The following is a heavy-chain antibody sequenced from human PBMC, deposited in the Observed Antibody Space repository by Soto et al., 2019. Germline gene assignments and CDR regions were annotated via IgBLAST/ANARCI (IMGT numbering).Heavy chain of an antibody. CDR1: GFTFSSYG. J-gene: IGHJ4*02. D-gene: IGHD6-13*01. CDR2: ISYDGSNK. V-gene: IGHV3-30*18. Sequence: QVQLVESGGGVVQPGRSLRLSCAASGFTFSSYGMHWVRQAPGKGLEWVAVISYDGSNKYYADSVKGRFTISRDNSKNTLYLQMNSLRAEDTAVYYCAKDPPYSSSSWWVDWGQGTLVTVSS. CDR3: AKDPPYSSSSWWVD.